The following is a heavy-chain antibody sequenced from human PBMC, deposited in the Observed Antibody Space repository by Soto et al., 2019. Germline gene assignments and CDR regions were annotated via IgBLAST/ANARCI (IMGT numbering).Heavy chain of an antibody. CDR3: ARSIVVVVAATGMYYYYGMDV. Sequence: GGSLRLSCASSGFTFSSYGMHWVRQAPGKGLEWVAVIWYDGSNKYYADSVKGRFTISRDNSKNTLYLQMNSLRAEDTAVYYCARSIVVVVAATGMYYYYGMDVWGQGTTVTVSS. CDR1: GFTFSSYG. CDR2: IWYDGSNK. D-gene: IGHD2-15*01. V-gene: IGHV3-33*01. J-gene: IGHJ6*02.